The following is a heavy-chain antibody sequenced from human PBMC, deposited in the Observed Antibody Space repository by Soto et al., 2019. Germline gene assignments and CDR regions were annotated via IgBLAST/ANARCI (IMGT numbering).Heavy chain of an antibody. J-gene: IGHJ3*02. V-gene: IGHV3-30*18. CDR2: ISYDGSNK. Sequence: QVQLVESGGGVVQPGRSLRLSCAASGFTFSSYGMHWVRQAPGKGLEWGAVISYDGSNKYYADSVKGRFTISRDNSKNTLYLQMNSLRAEDTAVYYCAKLVRVGSFDAFDIWGQGTMVTVSS. D-gene: IGHD2-15*01. CDR1: GFTFSSYG. CDR3: AKLVRVGSFDAFDI.